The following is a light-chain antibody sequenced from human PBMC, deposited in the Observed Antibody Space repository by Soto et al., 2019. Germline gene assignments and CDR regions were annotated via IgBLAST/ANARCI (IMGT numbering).Light chain of an antibody. CDR2: EGS. CDR3: AAWDDSLNGWV. CDR1: SSDVGSYNL. J-gene: IGLJ3*02. V-gene: IGLV2-14*02. Sequence: QSVLTQPASVSGSPGQSITISCTGTSSDVGSYNLVSWYQQHPGKAPKLMIYEGSKRPSGVPYRFSGSKSGNTASLTISGLQAEDEADYYCAAWDDSLNGWVFGGGTKLTVL.